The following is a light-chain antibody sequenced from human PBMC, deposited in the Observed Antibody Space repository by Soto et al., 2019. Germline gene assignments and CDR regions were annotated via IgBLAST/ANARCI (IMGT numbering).Light chain of an antibody. CDR1: ESVSTN. CDR3: QQYSIWRT. V-gene: IGKV3-15*01. J-gene: IGKJ1*01. Sequence: EIVMTQYRAALSLSPGAKATLSFRASESVSTNLAWYQQKAGQAPRLLIYGASTRATGIPARFSGSGSGTEFTLPMCRLQSEDFAVYYCQQYSIWRTFGQGTKVDIK. CDR2: GAS.